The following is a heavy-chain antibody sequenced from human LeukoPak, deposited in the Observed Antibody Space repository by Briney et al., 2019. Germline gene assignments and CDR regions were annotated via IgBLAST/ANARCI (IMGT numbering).Heavy chain of an antibody. CDR3: ARSSNYYDSSGYYYAWFDP. V-gene: IGHV4-34*01. CDR2: INHSGST. D-gene: IGHD3-22*01. CDR1: GGSFSGYY. Sequence: PSETLSLTCAVYGGSFSGYYWSWIRQPPGKGREWIGEINHSGSTNYNPSLKSRVTISLDTSKIQFSLKLSSVTAADTAVYYCARSSNYYDSSGYYYAWFDPWGQGTLVTVSS. J-gene: IGHJ5*02.